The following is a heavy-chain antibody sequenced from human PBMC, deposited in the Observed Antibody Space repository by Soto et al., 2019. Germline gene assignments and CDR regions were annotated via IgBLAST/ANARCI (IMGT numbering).Heavy chain of an antibody. CDR1: GFTFSSYA. Sequence: GGSLRLSCAASGFTFSSYAMSWVRQAPGKGLEWVSAISGSGGSTYYADSVKGRFTISRDNSKNTLYLQMNSLRAEDAALFYFAKDTFQRDYYDSPEGVDYGGQGTLVTVSS. D-gene: IGHD3-22*01. CDR2: ISGSGGST. V-gene: IGHV3-23*01. J-gene: IGHJ4*02. CDR3: AKDTFQRDYYDSPEGVDY.